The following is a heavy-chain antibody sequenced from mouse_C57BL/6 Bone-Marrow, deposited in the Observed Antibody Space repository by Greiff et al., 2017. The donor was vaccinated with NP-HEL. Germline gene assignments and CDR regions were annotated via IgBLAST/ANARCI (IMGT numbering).Heavy chain of an antibody. D-gene: IGHD1-1*01. Sequence: VQGVESGAELVRPGTSVKMSCKASGYTFTNYWIGWAKQRPGHGLEWIGDIYPGGGYTNYNEKFKGKATLTADKSSSTAYMQVSSLTSEDSAIYYCARRSSYGWFAYWGQGTLVTVSA. CDR1: GYTFTNYW. CDR2: IYPGGGYT. V-gene: IGHV1-63*01. CDR3: ARRSSYGWFAY. J-gene: IGHJ3*01.